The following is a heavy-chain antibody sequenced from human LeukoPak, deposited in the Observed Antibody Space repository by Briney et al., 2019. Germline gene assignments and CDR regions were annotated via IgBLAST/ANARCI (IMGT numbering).Heavy chain of an antibody. J-gene: IGHJ6*02. CDR2: ISSSSSTI. V-gene: IGHV3-48*04. Sequence: PGGSLRLSCAASGFTFSSYSMNWVRQAPGKGLEWVSYISSSSSTIYYADSVKGRFTISRDNAKNSLYLQMNSLRAEDTAVYYCARETVTYYYGMDVWGQGTTVTVSS. D-gene: IGHD4-17*01. CDR1: GFTFSSYS. CDR3: ARETVTYYYGMDV.